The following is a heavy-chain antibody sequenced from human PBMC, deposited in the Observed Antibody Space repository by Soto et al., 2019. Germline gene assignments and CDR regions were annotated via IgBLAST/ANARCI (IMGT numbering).Heavy chain of an antibody. Sequence: PVESLKSSCQVSGYTFTIYWIGWVRQMPGKGLEWMGIIYPSDSDTRYSPSFQGQVTISADQSINTAYLQWDSLKASDTAIYYCARPANTVADHFDLWGQGTPVTVSS. CDR3: ARPANTVADHFDL. V-gene: IGHV5-51*01. J-gene: IGHJ4*02. D-gene: IGHD4-17*01. CDR1: GYTFTIYW. CDR2: IYPSDSDT.